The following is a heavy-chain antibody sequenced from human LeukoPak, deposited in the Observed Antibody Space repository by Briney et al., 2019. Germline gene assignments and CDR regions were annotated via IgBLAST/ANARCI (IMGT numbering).Heavy chain of an antibody. D-gene: IGHD3-10*01. CDR1: GFTLDTYA. V-gene: IGHV3-23*01. J-gene: IGHJ4*02. Sequence: PGGSLRLSCAAPGFTLDTYAMSWVRQAPGKGLEWVSAISGSGGNTYYADSVKGRFTISRDNSKNTLYLQMNSLRAEDTAVYYCAKYFLRAYGSGSYQDFWGQGTLVTVSS. CDR3: AKYFLRAYGSGSYQDF. CDR2: ISGSGGNT.